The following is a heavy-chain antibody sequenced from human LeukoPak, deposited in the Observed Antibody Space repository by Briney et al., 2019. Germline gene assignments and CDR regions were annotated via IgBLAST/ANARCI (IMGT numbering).Heavy chain of an antibody. J-gene: IGHJ4*02. V-gene: IGHV4-31*03. CDR3: ARDFDRVVFDY. Sequence: SETLSLTCTVSGGSISSGGYHWSWNRQHPGKGLEWIGYIYYSGSTYYNPSLKSRVTISVDTSKNQFSLKLSSVTAADTAVYYCARDFDRVVFDYWGQGTLVTVSS. D-gene: IGHD2-15*01. CDR2: IYYSGST. CDR1: GGSISSGGYH.